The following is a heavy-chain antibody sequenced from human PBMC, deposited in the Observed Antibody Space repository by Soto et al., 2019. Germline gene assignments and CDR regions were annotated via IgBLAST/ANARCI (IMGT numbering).Heavy chain of an antibody. CDR1: GGTFGNTA. CDR3: ARDGDPGYSFWSGPLGGGRFDP. D-gene: IGHD3-3*01. Sequence: QVQLVQSGAEVKEPGSSVNVSCKTSGGTFGNTAVTWVRQVPGQGLEWIGGIVPLFGTATYAQKFRGRVMITAXGXTXXAYMDLSSLRSDDTAIYYCARDGDPGYSFWSGPLGGGRFDPWGQGTLVTVSS. J-gene: IGHJ5*02. CDR2: IVPLFGTA. V-gene: IGHV1-69*12.